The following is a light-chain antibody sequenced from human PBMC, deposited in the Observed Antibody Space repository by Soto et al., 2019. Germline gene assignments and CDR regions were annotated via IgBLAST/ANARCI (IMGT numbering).Light chain of an antibody. V-gene: IGKV3-15*01. CDR2: GAS. J-gene: IGKJ1*01. CDR3: QQYNNWPQT. Sequence: EIVMTQSPATLSVSPGARATLSCRASQSVSSNLAWYQQKPGQAPRLLIYGASTRATGIPARFSGSRSGTEFTLTICSLQSEDFAVYYCQQYNNWPQTFGQGTKVEIK. CDR1: QSVSSN.